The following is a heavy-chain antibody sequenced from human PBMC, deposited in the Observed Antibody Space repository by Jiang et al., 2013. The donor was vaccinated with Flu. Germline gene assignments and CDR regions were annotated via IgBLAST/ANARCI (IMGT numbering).Heavy chain of an antibody. J-gene: IGHJ4*02. Sequence: KGLEWIGYIYYSGSTNYNPSLKSRVTISVDTSKNQFSLKLSSVTAADTAVYYCARGNVGYFDYWGQGTLVTVSS. V-gene: IGHV4-59*01. D-gene: IGHD1-1*01. CDR2: IYYSGST. CDR3: ARGNVGYFDY.